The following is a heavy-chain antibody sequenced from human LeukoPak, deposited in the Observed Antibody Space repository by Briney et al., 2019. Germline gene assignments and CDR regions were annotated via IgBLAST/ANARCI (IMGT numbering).Heavy chain of an antibody. D-gene: IGHD5-12*01. CDR2: INSDGSST. Sequence: PGGSLRLSCAASGFTFSSYWMHWVRHAPGKGLVWVSRINSDGSSTSYADSVKGRFTISRDNAKNTLYLQMNSLRAEDTAVYYCASVQMATILPADYWGQGTLVTVSS. V-gene: IGHV3-74*01. CDR1: GFTFSSYW. J-gene: IGHJ4*02. CDR3: ASVQMATILPADY.